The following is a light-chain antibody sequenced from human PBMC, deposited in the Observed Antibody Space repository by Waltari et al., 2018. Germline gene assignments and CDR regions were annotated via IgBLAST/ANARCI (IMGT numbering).Light chain of an antibody. Sequence: SYVLTQPPSVSVAPRQTARITCGGNNLGSNAVHWYQQRPGQAPVLVLYDDTDRPSGIPERFSGSNSGNTATLTISGVEDGDEADYYCQVWDKSGDHVVFGGGTKLTVL. V-gene: IGLV3-21*02. CDR2: DDT. J-gene: IGLJ2*01. CDR3: QVWDKSGDHVV. CDR1: NLGSNA.